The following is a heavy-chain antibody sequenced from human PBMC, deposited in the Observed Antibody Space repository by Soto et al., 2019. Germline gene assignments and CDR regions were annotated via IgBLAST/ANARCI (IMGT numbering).Heavy chain of an antibody. Sequence: QVQLVESGGGVVQPGRSLRLSCAASGFTFSSYAMHWVRQAPGKGLEWVAVISYDGSNKYYADSVKGRFTISRDNSKNTLYRQMNSLRAEDRAVYYCARGRQPATAIPLDAFDIWGQGTMVTVSS. CDR2: ISYDGSNK. CDR3: ARGRQPATAIPLDAFDI. D-gene: IGHD2-2*02. V-gene: IGHV3-30-3*01. CDR1: GFTFSSYA. J-gene: IGHJ3*02.